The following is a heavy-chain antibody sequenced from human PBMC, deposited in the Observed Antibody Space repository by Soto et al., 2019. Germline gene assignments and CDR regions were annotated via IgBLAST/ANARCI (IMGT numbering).Heavy chain of an antibody. J-gene: IGHJ4*02. CDR2: INHSGST. Sequence: QVQLQQWGAGLLKPSETLSLTCAVYGGSFSGYYWTWIRQPPGTGLGWIGGINHSGSTNYNPSLKRRVTISLDTSNIQFSRTRPSVTVADTAVYYCARDKVTGLFAYWGQGTLVTVSS. D-gene: IGHD2-8*02. CDR1: GGSFSGYY. CDR3: ARDKVTGLFAY. V-gene: IGHV4-34*01.